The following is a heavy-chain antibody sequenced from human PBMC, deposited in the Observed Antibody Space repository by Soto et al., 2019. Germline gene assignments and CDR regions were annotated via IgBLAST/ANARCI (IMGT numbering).Heavy chain of an antibody. V-gene: IGHV1-18*01. J-gene: IGHJ4*02. Sequence: ASVKVSCKASGYTFTSYGISWVRQAPGQGLEWMGWISAYNGNTNYAQKLQGRVTTTTDTSTSTAYMELRSLRSDDTAVYYCARDSAYYDFWSGYYLFDYWGQGTLVTVSS. CDR1: GYTFTSYG. D-gene: IGHD3-3*01. CDR3: ARDSAYYDFWSGYYLFDY. CDR2: ISAYNGNT.